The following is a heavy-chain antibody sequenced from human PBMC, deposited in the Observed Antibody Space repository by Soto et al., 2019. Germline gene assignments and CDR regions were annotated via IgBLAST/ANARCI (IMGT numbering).Heavy chain of an antibody. V-gene: IGHV4-4*07. J-gene: IGHJ1*01. CDR3: ARESGENWTYEAH. Sequence: QVQQLESGPGLVKPWDTLSLTCTVSGAYISDFSWSWIRQPAGKGLEWIGRITVNGNTQYNPSFRSRVTMSMDTARNQFSLTLQSATAADTALYYCARESGENWTYEAHWGQGTLVTVSS. D-gene: IGHD1-7*01. CDR1: GAYISDFS. CDR2: ITVNGNT.